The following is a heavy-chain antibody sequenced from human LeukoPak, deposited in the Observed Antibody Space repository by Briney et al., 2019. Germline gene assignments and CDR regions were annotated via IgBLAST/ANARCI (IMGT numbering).Heavy chain of an antibody. Sequence: HPGGSLRLSCAASGLTFSNYAMNWVRQASGKGLEWVSAISGSGGSTYYADSVKGRFTISRDNSKNTLYLQMNSLRAEDTAVYYCAKSLSVGATTYYFDYWGQGTLVTVSS. CDR3: AKSLSVGATTYYFDY. J-gene: IGHJ4*02. CDR1: GLTFSNYA. CDR2: ISGSGGST. V-gene: IGHV3-23*01. D-gene: IGHD1-26*01.